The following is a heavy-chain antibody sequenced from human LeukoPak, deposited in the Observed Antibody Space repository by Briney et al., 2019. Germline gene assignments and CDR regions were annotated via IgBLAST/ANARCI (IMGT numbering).Heavy chain of an antibody. CDR3: ARADIVVVPAAIGNYYYYYGMDV. V-gene: IGHV3-7*01. CDR1: GFTFSSYW. CDR2: IKQDGSEK. Sequence: SGGSLRLSCAASGFTFSSYWMSWVRQAPGKGLEWVANIKQDGSEKYYVDSVKGRFTISRDNAKNSLYLQMNSLRAEDTAVYYCARADIVVVPAAIGNYYYYYGMDVGGQGTTVTVSS. D-gene: IGHD2-2*01. J-gene: IGHJ6*02.